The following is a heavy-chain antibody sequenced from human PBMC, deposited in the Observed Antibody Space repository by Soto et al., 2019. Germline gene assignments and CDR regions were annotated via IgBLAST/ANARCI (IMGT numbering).Heavy chain of an antibody. CDR1: GGPVINGDSY. D-gene: IGHD6-13*01. V-gene: IGHV4-31*03. J-gene: IGHJ4*02. Sequence: QVQLQESGPGLVKPSQTLSLTCTVSGGPVINGDSYLNWIRQHPEKGLEWMGYINYRGTTNSNAALKSRILISVDTSKNQFSLRLTSVTAADTAVYYCARDAPGAAPYWGQGTLVTVSS. CDR3: ARDAPGAAPY. CDR2: INYRGTT.